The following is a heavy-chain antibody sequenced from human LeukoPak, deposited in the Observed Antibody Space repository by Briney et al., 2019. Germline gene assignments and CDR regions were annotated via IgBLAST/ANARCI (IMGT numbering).Heavy chain of an antibody. V-gene: IGHV4-4*07. CDR3: ARATVVPAAMGYYYYGMDV. CDR2: IYTSGST. J-gene: IGHJ6*02. Sequence: SETLSLTCIVSGGSISSYYWSWIRQPAGKGLEWIGRIYTSGSTNYNPSLKSRVTMSVDTSKNQFSLKLSSVTAADTAVYYCARATVVPAAMGYYYYGMDVWGQGTTVTVSS. D-gene: IGHD2-2*01. CDR1: GGSISSYY.